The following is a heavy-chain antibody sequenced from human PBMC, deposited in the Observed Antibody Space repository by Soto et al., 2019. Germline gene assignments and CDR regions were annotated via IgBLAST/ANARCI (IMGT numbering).Heavy chain of an antibody. CDR1: GFTFSSYS. Sequence: PGGSLRLSCAASGFTFSSYSMNWVRQAPGKGLEWVSSISSSSSYIYYADSVKGRFTISRDNAKNSLYLQMNSLRAEDTAVYYCARSLLEWPIRFDYWGQGTLVTVSS. V-gene: IGHV3-21*01. J-gene: IGHJ4*02. D-gene: IGHD3-3*01. CDR3: ARSLLEWPIRFDY. CDR2: ISSSSSYI.